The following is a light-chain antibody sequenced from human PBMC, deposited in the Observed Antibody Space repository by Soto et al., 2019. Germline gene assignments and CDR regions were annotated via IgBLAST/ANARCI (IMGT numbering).Light chain of an antibody. Sequence: DIQMTQSPSTLSASVGDRVTITCRASQSISSWLAWYQQKPGKAPKLLIYKASSLESGVTSRFSGSGSGTDFTLTISSLQPDDFASYYCQQCNSYPWTFGQGTKVDIK. CDR1: QSISSW. J-gene: IGKJ1*01. V-gene: IGKV1-5*03. CDR2: KAS. CDR3: QQCNSYPWT.